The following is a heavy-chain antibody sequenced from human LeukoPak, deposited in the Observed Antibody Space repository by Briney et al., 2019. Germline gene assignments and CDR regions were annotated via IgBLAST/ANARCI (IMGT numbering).Heavy chain of an antibody. CDR1: EFTFCDSW. V-gene: IGHV3-7*01. Sequence: GGSLRLSCAASEFTFCDSWMSWVRHAPGEGLEWVADIKDDGSEEYYMDSVKGRFTISRDNAKNSVYLQMNSLRDEDTAVYHCATYINWVAGDVWGQGTAVSVSS. CDR3: ATYINWVAGDV. CDR2: IKDDGSEE. D-gene: IGHD1-1*01. J-gene: IGHJ6*02.